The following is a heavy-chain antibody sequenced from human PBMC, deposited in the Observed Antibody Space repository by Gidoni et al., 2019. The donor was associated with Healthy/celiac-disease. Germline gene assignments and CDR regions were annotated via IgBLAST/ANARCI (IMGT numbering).Heavy chain of an antibody. Sequence: EVQLVQSGAEVQTPGASLTLSCKRSGYSFTRYWIGWVRQMHGKGLEWMGIIYPGDSDTRYRQSFQGQVTISADKSISTAYMQWSSMKASDTAMYYCARFRYYYDSSGREGDYWGQGTLVTVSS. J-gene: IGHJ4*02. V-gene: IGHV5-51*01. D-gene: IGHD3-22*01. CDR3: ARFRYYYDSSGREGDY. CDR1: GYSFTRYW. CDR2: IYPGDSDT.